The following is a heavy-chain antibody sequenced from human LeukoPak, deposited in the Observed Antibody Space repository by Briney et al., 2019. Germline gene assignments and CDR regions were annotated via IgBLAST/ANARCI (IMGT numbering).Heavy chain of an antibody. V-gene: IGHV3-23*01. CDR1: GFTFSSYA. CDR3: GKVTNNWYDMYYFDY. D-gene: IGHD1-20*01. CDR2: ISGSGGST. Sequence: PGGSLRLSCAASGFTFSSYAMSWVRQAPGKGLEWVSAISGSGGSTYYADSVKGRFTISRDNSKNTLFLQRNSLRAEATAVYYFGKVTNNWYDMYYFDYWGQGTLVTVSS. J-gene: IGHJ4*02.